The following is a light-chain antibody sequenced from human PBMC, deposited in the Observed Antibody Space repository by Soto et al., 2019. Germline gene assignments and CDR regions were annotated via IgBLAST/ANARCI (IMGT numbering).Light chain of an antibody. J-gene: IGKJ2*01. V-gene: IGKV3-11*01. CDR1: QSVSSY. CDR2: DAS. CDR3: LHRYNWLMYT. Sequence: EIVLTQSPATLSLSPGERATLSCRASQSVSSYIAWYQQKPGQAPRLLIYDASNRATGIPARFTGSGSGTDFTLTISSLEPEDFAVYYCLHRYNWLMYTFGQGTKLEIK.